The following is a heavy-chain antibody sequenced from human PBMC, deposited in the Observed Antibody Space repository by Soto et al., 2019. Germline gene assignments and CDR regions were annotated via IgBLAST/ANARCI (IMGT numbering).Heavy chain of an antibody. Sequence: GGSLRLSCAASGFTFSSSEMNWVRQAPGKGLEWISYITSSGSTIYYADSVKGRFTISRDNAKNSLYLQMNSLRAEDMAVYYCASSTVMGNWGQGTLVTVSS. CDR2: ITSSGSTI. CDR1: GFTFSSSE. D-gene: IGHD5-18*01. J-gene: IGHJ4*02. V-gene: IGHV3-48*03. CDR3: ASSTVMGN.